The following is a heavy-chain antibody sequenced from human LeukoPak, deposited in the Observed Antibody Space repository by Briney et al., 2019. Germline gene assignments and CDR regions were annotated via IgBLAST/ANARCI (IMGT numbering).Heavy chain of an antibody. D-gene: IGHD1-14*01. CDR3: ARNQRRLDY. Sequence: PGGSLRLSCAASGFTFSSYWMSWVRQAPGKGLEWIANIKQDGSEKYYVDSVKGRFTISRDNAKNSLYLQVNSLRAKDTAVYYCARNQRRLDYWGQGTLVTVSS. CDR2: IKQDGSEK. CDR1: GFTFSSYW. J-gene: IGHJ4*02. V-gene: IGHV3-7*01.